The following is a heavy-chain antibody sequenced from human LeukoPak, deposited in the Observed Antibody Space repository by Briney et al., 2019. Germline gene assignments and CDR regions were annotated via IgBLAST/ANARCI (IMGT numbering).Heavy chain of an antibody. V-gene: IGHV4-34*01. J-gene: IGHJ6*03. CDR1: GGSFSGYY. Sequence: PSETLSLTCAVYGGSFSGYYWSWIRQPPGKGLEWIGEFNHSGSTNYNPSLKSRVTISVDTSKNQFSLKLSSVTAADTAVYYCARGPRLLISRYYYYMDVWGKGTTVTVSS. CDR2: FNHSGST. CDR3: ARGPRLLISRYYYYMDV. D-gene: IGHD3-16*01.